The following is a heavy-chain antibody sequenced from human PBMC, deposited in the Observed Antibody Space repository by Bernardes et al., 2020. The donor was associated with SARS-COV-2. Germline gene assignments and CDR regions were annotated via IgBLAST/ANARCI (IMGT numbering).Heavy chain of an antibody. CDR2: INPYNGIT. J-gene: IGHJ6*02. CDR1: GYTFTSYA. Sequence: ASVKVSCKASGYTFTSYAISWVRQAPGQGLEWMGWINPYNGITDYAQKLQGRVTMTTDTSTSTGYMELGSLRSDDTAVYYCARHWGTSWYELLFYPMDVWGQGTTVTVSS. CDR3: ARHWGTSWYELLFYPMDV. V-gene: IGHV1-18*01. D-gene: IGHD6-13*01.